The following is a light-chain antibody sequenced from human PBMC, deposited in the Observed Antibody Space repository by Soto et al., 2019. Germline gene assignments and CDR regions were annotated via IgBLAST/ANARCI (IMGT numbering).Light chain of an antibody. J-gene: IGKJ1*01. CDR2: GAS. CDR1: QSVSSG. Sequence: VVTQSPATLSVFLGETATLSCRASQSVSSGLAWYQQRPGQAPRLLIYGASTWATGIPARFRGSGSGTEFRLTISSLQSEDFATYYCQQYNTWHPKMAFGRGTKVEIK. CDR3: QQYNTWHPKMA. V-gene: IGKV3-15*01.